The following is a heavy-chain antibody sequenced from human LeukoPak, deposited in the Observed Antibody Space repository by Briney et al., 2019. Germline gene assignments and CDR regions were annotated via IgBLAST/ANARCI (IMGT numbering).Heavy chain of an antibody. CDR2: IYYSGST. CDR3: ARGEAAACTAEYFQH. CDR1: GGSISSYY. J-gene: IGHJ1*01. V-gene: IGHV4-59*01. Sequence: SETLSLTCTVSGGSISSYYWSWIRQPPGKGLEWIGYIYYSGSTNYNPSLKSRVTISVDTSKNQFSLKLSSVTAADTAVYYCARGEAAACTAEYFQHWGQGTLVTVSS. D-gene: IGHD6-13*01.